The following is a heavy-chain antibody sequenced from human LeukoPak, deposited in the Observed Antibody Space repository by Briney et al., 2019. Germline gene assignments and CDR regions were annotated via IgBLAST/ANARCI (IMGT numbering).Heavy chain of an antibody. J-gene: IGHJ4*02. Sequence: SETLSLTCTVSGGSISCGGYYWSWIRQHPGKGLEWIGYIYYNGSTYYNPSLKSRVTISVDTSKNQFSLKLSSVPAADTAVYYCAREGMLATRGWYFDYWGQGTLVTVSS. V-gene: IGHV4-31*03. CDR2: IYYNGST. CDR1: GGSISCGGYY. CDR3: AREGMLATRGWYFDY. D-gene: IGHD5-12*01.